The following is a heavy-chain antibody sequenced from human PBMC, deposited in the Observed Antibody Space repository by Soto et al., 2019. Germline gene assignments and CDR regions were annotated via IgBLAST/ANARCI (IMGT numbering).Heavy chain of an antibody. CDR2: IRSQPYGGTT. J-gene: IGHJ4*02. CDR3: IGSFPF. Sequence: PGGSLRLSCITSGFPFANFHMSWFRQAPGKGLEWVGFIRSQPYGGTTQYAPSVSGRFIISRDDSKGILYLQMNSLTTEDSGVYYCIGSFPFWGQGTLVTVSS. CDR1: GFPFANFH. D-gene: IGHD3-10*01. V-gene: IGHV3-49*03.